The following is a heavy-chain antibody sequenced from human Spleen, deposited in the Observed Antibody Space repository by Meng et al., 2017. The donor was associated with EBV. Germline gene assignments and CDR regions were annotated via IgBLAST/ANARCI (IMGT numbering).Heavy chain of an antibody. CDR3: AAVLASTGTK. CDR2: FFHSGNT. J-gene: IGHJ4*02. CDR1: GGSIRSVNW. V-gene: IGHV4-4*02. D-gene: IGHD1-7*01. Sequence: GHLQGAGPGLGKPSGTLSLTCAVSGGSIRSVNWWSWVRQPPGKGLEWIADFFHSGNTNYNASLKSRVSISVDKSKNQFSLDLTSVTAADTAVYYCAAVLASTGTKWGQGTLVTVSS.